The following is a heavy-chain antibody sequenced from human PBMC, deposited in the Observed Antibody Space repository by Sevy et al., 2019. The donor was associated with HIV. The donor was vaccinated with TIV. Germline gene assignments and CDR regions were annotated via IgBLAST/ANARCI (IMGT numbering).Heavy chain of an antibody. D-gene: IGHD1-26*01. Sequence: SGTLSLTCTVSGGSVGSGIYYWSWIRQPPGRELEFIGYIFRSGILNYNPSLRSRVTMSVDTSKNQFSLRLISVTAADTAVYYCARGYSRSYISPFGFWGQGTLVTVSS. J-gene: IGHJ4*02. CDR3: ARGYSRSYISPFGF. CDR1: GGSVGSGIYY. V-gene: IGHV4-61*01. CDR2: IFRSGIL.